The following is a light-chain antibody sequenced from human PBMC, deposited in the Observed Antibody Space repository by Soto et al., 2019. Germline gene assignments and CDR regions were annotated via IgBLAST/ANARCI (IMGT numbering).Light chain of an antibody. V-gene: IGKV3-20*01. CDR2: GAS. CDR3: QQYDSSPRT. J-gene: IGKJ1*01. CDR1: QTISNTF. Sequence: EIVLTQSPGTLSLSPGERATLSCRASQTISNTFLAWYQQRPGQAPRLLIYGASGRAAGIPDRFSGSGSGTDFTLTINRLEPEDFAVYYCQQYDSSPRTFGQGTKVDIK.